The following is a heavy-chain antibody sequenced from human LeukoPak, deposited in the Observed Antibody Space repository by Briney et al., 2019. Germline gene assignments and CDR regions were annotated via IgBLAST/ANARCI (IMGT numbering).Heavy chain of an antibody. V-gene: IGHV4-59*11. CDR2: IYSRGTT. CDR1: GDSINTDHY. D-gene: IGHD1-26*01. Sequence: PSETLSLTCTVSGDSINTDHYWSWIRQTPGKGLEWIGYIYSRGTTHYNPSLTGRVTISLDTSKNQFSLNLRSVTAADTALYYCARDSFTVGGPTPSDVCDIWGHGTTVTVSS. CDR3: ARDSFTVGGPTPSDVCDI. J-gene: IGHJ3*02.